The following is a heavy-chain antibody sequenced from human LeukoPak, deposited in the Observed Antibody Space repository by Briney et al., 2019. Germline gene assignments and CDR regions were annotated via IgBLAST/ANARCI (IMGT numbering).Heavy chain of an antibody. CDR2: TYHSGNT. V-gene: IGHV4-38-2*02. CDR1: GGSISSYY. J-gene: IGHJ5*02. D-gene: IGHD6-19*01. Sequence: SETLSLTCSVSGGSISSYYWGWIRQPPGKGLEWIGSTYHSGNTYYNPSLKSRVIISVDTSKNQFSLKLSSVTAADTAVYYCARARSSGWLNWFDPWGQGTLVTASS. CDR3: ARARSSGWLNWFDP.